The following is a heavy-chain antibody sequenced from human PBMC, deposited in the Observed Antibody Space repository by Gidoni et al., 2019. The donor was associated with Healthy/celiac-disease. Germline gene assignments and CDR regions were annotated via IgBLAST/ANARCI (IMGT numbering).Heavy chain of an antibody. Sequence: QVQLQESGPGLVKPSETLSLTCSVSRGSISSYYWSWIRQPPGKGLEWIGYIYYSGSTNYNPSLKSRVTISVDTSKKQFSLKLSSVTAADTAVYYCARGGGYSPYYFDYWGQGTLVTVSS. J-gene: IGHJ4*02. V-gene: IGHV4-59*01. CDR3: ARGGGYSPYYFDY. CDR2: IYYSGST. D-gene: IGHD2-21*01. CDR1: RGSISSYY.